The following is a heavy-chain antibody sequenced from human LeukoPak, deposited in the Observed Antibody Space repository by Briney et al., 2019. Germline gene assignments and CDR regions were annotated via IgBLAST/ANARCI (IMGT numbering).Heavy chain of an antibody. CDR2: IYYSGST. CDR3: ARDGDPDAFDI. Sequence: PSETLSLTCAVSGGSISSGGYSWSWIRQPPGKGLEWIGYIYYSGSTYYNPSLKSRVTISVDTSKNQFSLKLSSVTAADTAVYYCARDGDPDAFDIWGQGTMVTVSS. D-gene: IGHD4-17*01. V-gene: IGHV4-30-4*07. CDR1: GGSISSGGYS. J-gene: IGHJ3*02.